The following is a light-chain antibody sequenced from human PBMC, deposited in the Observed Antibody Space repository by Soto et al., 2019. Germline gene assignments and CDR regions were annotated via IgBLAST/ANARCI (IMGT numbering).Light chain of an antibody. Sequence: QSVLTQPASVSGSPGQSITISCTGNSSDVGSYNLVSWYQQHPGKAPKLMIYEGSKRPSGVSNRFSGSKSGNTASLTISGLQAEDEADYYCCSYAGSSTSPYVFGTGTKLTVL. CDR1: SSDVGSYNL. V-gene: IGLV2-23*01. CDR3: CSYAGSSTSPYV. CDR2: EGS. J-gene: IGLJ1*01.